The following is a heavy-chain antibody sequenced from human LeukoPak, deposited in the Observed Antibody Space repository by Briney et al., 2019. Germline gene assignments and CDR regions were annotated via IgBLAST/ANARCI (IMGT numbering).Heavy chain of an antibody. J-gene: IGHJ5*02. CDR1: GFTFSSYD. CDR2: IGTAGDT. D-gene: IGHD6-19*01. CDR3: LILGVLEQWLVHEYSWFDP. V-gene: IGHV3-13*01. Sequence: GGSLRLSCAASGFTFSSYDMHWVRHATGKGLEWVSAIGTAGDTYYPGSVKGRFTISREDAKNSLYLQMSSLRAGDTAVYYCLILGVLEQWLVHEYSWFDPWGQGTLVTVSS.